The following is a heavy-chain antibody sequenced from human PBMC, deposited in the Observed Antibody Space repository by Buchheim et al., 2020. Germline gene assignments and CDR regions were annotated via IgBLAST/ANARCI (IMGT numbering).Heavy chain of an antibody. CDR2: IKQDGSEK. Sequence: EVQLVESGGGLVKPGGSVRLSCAAFGFTFSSSWMSWVRQAPGKGLEWVANIKQDGSEKYYVDSVKGRFTISRDNAKNSLYLKMNSLRAENTAVYYCARVDVSIAAASFDYCGQGTL. CDR1: GFTFSSSW. V-gene: IGHV3-7*01. J-gene: IGHJ4*02. CDR3: ARVDVSIAAASFDY. D-gene: IGHD6-13*01.